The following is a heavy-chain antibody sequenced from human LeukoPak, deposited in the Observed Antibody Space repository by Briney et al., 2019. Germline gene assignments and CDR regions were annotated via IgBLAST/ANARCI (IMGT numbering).Heavy chain of an antibody. J-gene: IGHJ4*02. Sequence: GASVKVSCKASGYTFTSYDINWVRQATGQGLEWMGWMNPNSGNTGYAQKFQGRVTMTEDTSTDTAYMELSSLRSEDTAVYYCARYDSSGYYSQTTVDYWGQGTLVTVSS. V-gene: IGHV1-8*02. CDR3: ARYDSSGYYSQTTVDY. CDR2: MNPNSGNT. CDR1: GYTFTSYD. D-gene: IGHD3-22*01.